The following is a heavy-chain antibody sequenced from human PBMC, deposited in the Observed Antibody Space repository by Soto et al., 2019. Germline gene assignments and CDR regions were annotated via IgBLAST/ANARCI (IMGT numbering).Heavy chain of an antibody. CDR1: GGSLSSFY. CDR2: IYYSGST. J-gene: IGHJ4*02. D-gene: IGHD3-9*01. CDR3: ARQPFDWLSPFDY. Sequence: SETLSLTCTVSGGSLSSFYWSWIRETPGKGLEWIGYIYYSGSTNYNPSLKSRVTISVDTSKNQFSLKLSSVTAADTAVYYCARQPFDWLSPFDYWGQGTLVTVSS. V-gene: IGHV4-59*01.